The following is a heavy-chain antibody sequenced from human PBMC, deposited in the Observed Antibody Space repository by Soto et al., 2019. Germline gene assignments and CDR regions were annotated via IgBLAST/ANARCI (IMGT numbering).Heavy chain of an antibody. CDR3: VKVSTFYDILTGYYSTNFFDP. V-gene: IGHV3-64D*06. CDR2: ISSDGDIT. CDR1: GFTFSEYS. D-gene: IGHD3-9*01. J-gene: IGHJ5*02. Sequence: VGSLRLSCSASGFTFSEYSMHWVRQAPGKGLQYVSTISSDGDITYYADSVKGRFTISRDNSKNTLYLQMNSLRPEDTAVYYCVKVSTFYDILTGYYSTNFFDPWGQGTLVTVPS.